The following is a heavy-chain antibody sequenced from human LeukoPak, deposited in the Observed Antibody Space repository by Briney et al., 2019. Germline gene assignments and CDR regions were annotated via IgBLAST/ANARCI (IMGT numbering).Heavy chain of an antibody. CDR2: SSAYNGNT. Sequence: ASVMVSRKAAGYSFTSYDISWVRQATGQGLEWMGCSSAYNGNTHYAQKLQGRVTMTTDTSTSTAYMELRSLRSDDTAVYYCARIYYDSSGYSPCDYWGQGTLVTVSS. V-gene: IGHV1-18*01. D-gene: IGHD3-22*01. CDR3: ARIYYDSSGYSPCDY. J-gene: IGHJ4*02. CDR1: GYSFTSYD.